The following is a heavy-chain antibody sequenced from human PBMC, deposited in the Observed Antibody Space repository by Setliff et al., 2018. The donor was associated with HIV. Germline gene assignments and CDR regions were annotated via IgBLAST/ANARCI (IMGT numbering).Heavy chain of an antibody. J-gene: IGHJ4*02. Sequence: GASVKVSCKASGYTFTDYYIHWVQQAPGKGLEWMGRVDPEDGETTYAEKFKGRITITADTSTETAYLELTSLRSEDSAFYYCTTPLDSSGYFGLDYFDYWGQGALVTVSS. D-gene: IGHD3-22*01. V-gene: IGHV1-69-2*01. CDR2: VDPEDGET. CDR1: GYTFTDYY. CDR3: TTPLDSSGYFGLDYFDY.